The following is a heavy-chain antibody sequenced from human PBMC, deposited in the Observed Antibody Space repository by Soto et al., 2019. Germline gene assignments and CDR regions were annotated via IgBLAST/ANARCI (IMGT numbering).Heavy chain of an antibody. J-gene: IGHJ4*02. D-gene: IGHD6-13*01. V-gene: IGHV4-59*01. CDR1: GGSISSYY. CDR3: ARGFSSGAAAGLFDY. CDR2: IYYSGST. Sequence: SETLSLTCTVSGGSISSYYWSWIRQPPGKGLEWIGYIYYSGSTNYNPSLKSRVTISVDTSKNQFSLKLSSVTAADTAVYYCARGFSSGAAAGLFDYWGQGTLVTVSS.